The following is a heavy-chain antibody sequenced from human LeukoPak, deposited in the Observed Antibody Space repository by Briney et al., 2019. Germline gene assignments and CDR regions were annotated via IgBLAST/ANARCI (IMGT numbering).Heavy chain of an antibody. V-gene: IGHV1-2*02. J-gene: IGHJ4*02. D-gene: IGHD1-26*01. CDR1: GYTFTAYY. Sequence: GASVKVSCKASGYTFTAYYMHWVRQAPGQGLEWMGWINPNSGGTKYAQKFQGRVTMTRDTSISTAYMELNRLRSDDTAVYYCAREGAFMVGAHGGFDYWGQGTLVTVSS. CDR3: AREGAFMVGAHGGFDY. CDR2: INPNSGGT.